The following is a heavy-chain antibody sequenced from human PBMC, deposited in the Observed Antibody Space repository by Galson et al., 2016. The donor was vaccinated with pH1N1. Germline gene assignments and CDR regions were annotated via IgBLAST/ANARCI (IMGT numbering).Heavy chain of an antibody. CDR2: SSPIFGSI. CDR1: GGTFSNSA. Sequence: SVKVSCKASGGTFSNSAISWVRQAPGQGLEWMGGSSPIFGSINSAQRFPGRVTVSADIFTNTAYMELSRLRSEDTAIYYCATAGPLVREILYYSYAMDVWGQGTTVTVSS. J-gene: IGHJ6*02. V-gene: IGHV1-69*06. CDR3: ATAGPLVREILYYSYAMDV. D-gene: IGHD3-10*01.